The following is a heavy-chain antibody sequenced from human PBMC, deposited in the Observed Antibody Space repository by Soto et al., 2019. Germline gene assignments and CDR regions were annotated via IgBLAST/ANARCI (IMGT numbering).Heavy chain of an antibody. CDR3: ARAAKYYYDSSGYYQQMNFDY. CDR2: IYYSGST. CDR1: GGSISSGGYY. D-gene: IGHD3-22*01. J-gene: IGHJ4*02. Sequence: SETLSLTCTVSGGSISSGGYYWSWIRQHPGKGLEWIGYIYYSGSTYYNPSLKSRVTISVDTSKNQFSLKLSSVTAADTAVYYCARAAKYYYDSSGYYQQMNFDYWGQGTLVTVSS. V-gene: IGHV4-31*03.